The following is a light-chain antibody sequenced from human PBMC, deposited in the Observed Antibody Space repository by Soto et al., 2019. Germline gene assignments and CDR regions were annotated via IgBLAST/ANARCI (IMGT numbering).Light chain of an antibody. CDR3: QQYNSYSFT. CDR1: QSITNS. CDR2: KAS. J-gene: IGKJ3*01. V-gene: IGKV1-5*03. Sequence: DIQMTQSPSSLSASVGDRGTITCRASQSITNSLNWYQQKPGKAPKLLIYKASSLESGVPSRFSGSGSGTEFTLTISSLQPDDFATYYCQQYNSYSFTFGPGTKVDIK.